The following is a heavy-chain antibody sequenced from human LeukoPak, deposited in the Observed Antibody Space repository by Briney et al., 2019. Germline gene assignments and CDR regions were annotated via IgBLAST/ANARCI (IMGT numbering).Heavy chain of an antibody. CDR3: ATNRLTIFGVVAGFDP. CDR2: FDPEDGET. Sequence: ASVKVSCKVSGYTLTELSMHWVRQAPGKGLEWMGGFDPEDGETIYAQKFQGRVTMTEDTSTDTAYMELSRLRFEDTAVYYCATNRLTIFGVVAGFDPWGQGTLVTVSS. J-gene: IGHJ5*02. D-gene: IGHD3-3*01. V-gene: IGHV1-24*01. CDR1: GYTLTELS.